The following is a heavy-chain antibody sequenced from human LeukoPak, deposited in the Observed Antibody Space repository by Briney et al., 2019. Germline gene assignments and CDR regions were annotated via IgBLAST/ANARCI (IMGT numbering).Heavy chain of an antibody. CDR1: GFTISSYS. Sequence: GGSLRLSCAASGFTISSYSMNWVRQAPGKGLEWVSSISSSSSYIYYADSVKGRFTISRDNAKNSLYLQMNSLRAEDTAVYYCARDRYYYGSGSYFFIPSYYYYYGMDVWGQGTTVTVSS. CDR2: ISSSSSYI. D-gene: IGHD3-10*01. CDR3: ARDRYYYGSGSYFFIPSYYYYYGMDV. V-gene: IGHV3-21*01. J-gene: IGHJ6*02.